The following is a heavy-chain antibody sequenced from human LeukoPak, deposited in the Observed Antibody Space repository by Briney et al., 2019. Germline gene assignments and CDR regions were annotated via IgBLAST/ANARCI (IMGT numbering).Heavy chain of an antibody. J-gene: IGHJ4*02. CDR3: ARDSTYYYASGSSGPHYFDY. CDR2: IPNYGGNT. CDR1: GFTLSNYA. V-gene: IGHV3-30*01. Sequence: GGSLRLSCAAPGFTLSNYAMPWGRQAPGKGQERVAVIPNYGGNTSFADSVKVRFTISRDNSKNTLYLQLNSLRAEDTSVYYCARDSTYYYASGSSGPHYFDYWGQGTLVTVSS. D-gene: IGHD3-10*01.